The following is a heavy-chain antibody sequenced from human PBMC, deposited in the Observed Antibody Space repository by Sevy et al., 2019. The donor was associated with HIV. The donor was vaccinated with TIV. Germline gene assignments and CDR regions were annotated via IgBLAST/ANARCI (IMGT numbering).Heavy chain of an antibody. CDR3: TTRDSFTMRAPAY. D-gene: IGHD2-2*01. J-gene: IGHJ4*02. CDR1: GLMFSTYE. V-gene: IGHV3-48*03. Sequence: GGSLRLSCAASGLMFSTYEMNWVRQAPGKGLEWVSFISYSGDTLHYADSVQGRFTISRDNARNSLYLQMDSLRVEDTGVYYCTTRDSFTMRAPAYWGQGTLVTVSS. CDR2: ISYSGDTL.